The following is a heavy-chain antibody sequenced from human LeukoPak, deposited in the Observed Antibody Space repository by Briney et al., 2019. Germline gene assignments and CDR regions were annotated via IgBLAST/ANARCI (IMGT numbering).Heavy chain of an antibody. CDR1: GGSISSGDYY. V-gene: IGHV4-61*08. J-gene: IGHJ4*02. D-gene: IGHD3-16*01. Sequence: SETLSLTCTVSGGSISSGDYYWSWIRQPPGKGLEWIGYIYYSGSTNYNPSLKSRVTISVDTSKNQFSLKLSSVTAADTAVYYCARDYVAAGFDYWGQGTLVTVSS. CDR3: ARDYVAAGFDY. CDR2: IYYSGST.